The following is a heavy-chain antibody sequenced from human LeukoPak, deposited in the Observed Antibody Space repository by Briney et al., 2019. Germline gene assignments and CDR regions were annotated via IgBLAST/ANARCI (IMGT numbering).Heavy chain of an antibody. J-gene: IGHJ4*02. CDR1: GFTFSSYG. CDR2: ISYDGSNK. D-gene: IGHD3-3*01. CDR3: ARDPPLSTEYYDFWSGYYQGYFDY. V-gene: IGHV3-30*03. Sequence: QPGGSLRLSCAASGFTFSSYGMHWVRQAPGKGLEWVAVISYDGSNKYYADSVKGRFTISRDNSKNTLYLQMNSLRAEDTAVYYCARDPPLSTEYYDFWSGYYQGYFDYWGQGTLVTVSS.